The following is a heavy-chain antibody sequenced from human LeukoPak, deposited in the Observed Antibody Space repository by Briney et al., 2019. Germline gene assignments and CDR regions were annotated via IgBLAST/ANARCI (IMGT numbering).Heavy chain of an antibody. J-gene: IGHJ6*02. Sequence: VKPSETLSLTCTVSGGSISSYYWSWIRQPPGKGLEWIVYIYYSGSTNYNPSLKSRVTISVDTSKNQFSLKLSSVTAADTAVYYCARGLSSSWNYYYYGMDVWGQGTTVTVSS. CDR1: GGSISSYY. CDR2: IYYSGST. V-gene: IGHV4-59*01. CDR3: ARGLSSSWNYYYYGMDV. D-gene: IGHD6-13*01.